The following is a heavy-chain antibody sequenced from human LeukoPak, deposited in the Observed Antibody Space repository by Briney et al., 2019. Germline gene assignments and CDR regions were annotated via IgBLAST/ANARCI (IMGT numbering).Heavy chain of an antibody. J-gene: IGHJ4*02. Sequence: GGSLRLSCAASGFTFSDYYMSWIRQAPGKGLEWVANIKEDGGEKYYVDSVKGRFTISRDNAKNSLYLQMNSLRAEDTAVYYCARDSLHSGSDTGHLYWGQGTLVTVSS. CDR2: IKEDGGEK. V-gene: IGHV3-7*01. D-gene: IGHD3-10*01. CDR3: ARDSLHSGSDTGHLY. CDR1: GFTFSDYY.